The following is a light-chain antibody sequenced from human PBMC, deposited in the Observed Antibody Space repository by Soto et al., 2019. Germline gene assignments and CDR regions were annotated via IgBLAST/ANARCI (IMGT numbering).Light chain of an antibody. CDR1: TSNIGSNY. CDR2: RNN. Sequence: QSVLTQPPSASGTPGQGVTISCSGSTSNIGSNYVYWYQQLPGTAPKLLIYRNNQRPSGVPDRFSGSKSGTSASLAISGLRSGDEADYFCATWDDSLNGFYAFGTGTKVAVL. CDR3: ATWDDSLNGFYA. V-gene: IGLV1-47*01. J-gene: IGLJ1*01.